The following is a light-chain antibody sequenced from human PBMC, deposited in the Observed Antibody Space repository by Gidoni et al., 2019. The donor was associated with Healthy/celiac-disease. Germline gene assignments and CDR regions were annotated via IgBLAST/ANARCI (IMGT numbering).Light chain of an antibody. CDR3: QQYNNWPPVT. Sequence: EIVLTQSTATLSVSPGVRATLSCRASQSLSSNLAWYQQKPGQAPRLLIYGASTRATGIPARFSGSGSGTEFTLTISSLQSEDFAVYYCQQYNNWPPVTFGGGTKVEIK. CDR1: QSLSSN. J-gene: IGKJ4*01. V-gene: IGKV3-15*01. CDR2: GAS.